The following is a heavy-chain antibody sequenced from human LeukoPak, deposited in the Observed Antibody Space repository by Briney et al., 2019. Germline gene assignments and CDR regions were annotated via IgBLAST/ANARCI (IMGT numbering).Heavy chain of an antibody. J-gene: IGHJ3*02. CDR3: ARGELGYSSSWTSSAFDI. CDR2: IIPIFGTA. D-gene: IGHD6-13*01. Sequence: SVKVSCKASGGTFSSYAISWVRQAPGHGLEWMGGIIPIFGTANYAQKFQGRVTITADKSTSTAYMELSSLRSEDTAVYYCARGELGYSSSWTSSAFDIWGQGTMVTVSS. CDR1: GGTFSSYA. V-gene: IGHV1-69*06.